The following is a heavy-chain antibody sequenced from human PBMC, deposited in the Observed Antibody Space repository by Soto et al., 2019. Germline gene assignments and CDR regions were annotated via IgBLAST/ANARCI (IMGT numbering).Heavy chain of an antibody. CDR3: ARVNTYYCARGQTLSARRGRYAYYFDY. D-gene: IGHD3-10*01. CDR1: GYTFTSYG. V-gene: IGHV1-18*01. J-gene: IGHJ4*02. CDR2: ISAYNGNT. Sequence: ASVKVSCKASGYTFTSYGISWVRQAPGQGLEWMGWISAYNGNTNYAQKLQGRVTMTTDTSTSTAYMELRSLRSDDTAVYYCARVNTYYCARGQTLSARRGRYAYYFDYWGQGTLVTVSS.